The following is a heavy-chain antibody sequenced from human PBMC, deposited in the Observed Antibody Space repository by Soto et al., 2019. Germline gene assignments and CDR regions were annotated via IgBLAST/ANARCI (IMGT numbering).Heavy chain of an antibody. D-gene: IGHD3-10*01. CDR3: ANYGSGTQGWFDP. J-gene: IGHJ5*02. CDR1: GYTFTSYA. V-gene: IGHV1-3*01. Sequence: ASVKVSCKASGYTFTSYAMHWVRQAPGQRLEWMGWINAGNGNKKQSQKFQGRVTITRATSASKAYMELSSLTSEDTAVYYCANYGSGTQGWFDPWGQGTLVTVSS. CDR2: INAGNGNK.